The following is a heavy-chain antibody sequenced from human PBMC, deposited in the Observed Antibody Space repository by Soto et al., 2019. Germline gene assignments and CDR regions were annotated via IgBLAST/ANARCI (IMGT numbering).Heavy chain of an antibody. CDR3: ARGYGAFDI. V-gene: IGHV3-11*06. CDR1: GFTFSDYY. J-gene: IGHJ3*02. D-gene: IGHD2-15*01. CDR2: ISGSSSFT. Sequence: PGGSLRLSCAASGFTFSDYYMSWIRQAPGKGVEWVSYISGSSSFTNHVDSVKGRFTISRDNAKNSVYLQMNSLRAEDTAVYYCARGYGAFDIWGQGTLVTVSS.